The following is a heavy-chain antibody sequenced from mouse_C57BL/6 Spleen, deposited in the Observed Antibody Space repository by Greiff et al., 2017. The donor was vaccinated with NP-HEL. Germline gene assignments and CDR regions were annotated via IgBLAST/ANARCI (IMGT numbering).Heavy chain of an antibody. J-gene: IGHJ1*03. D-gene: IGHD1-1*01. CDR3: ARRNGSSYGYFDV. CDR1: GYTFTNYW. Sequence: QVHVKQSGAELVRPGTSVKMSCKASGYTFTNYWIGWVKQRPGHGLEWIGDIYPGGGYTNYNEKFKGKATLTADKSSSPAYMQFSSLTSEDAAIYYCARRNGSSYGYFDVWGTGTTVTVSS. V-gene: IGHV1-63*01. CDR2: IYPGGGYT.